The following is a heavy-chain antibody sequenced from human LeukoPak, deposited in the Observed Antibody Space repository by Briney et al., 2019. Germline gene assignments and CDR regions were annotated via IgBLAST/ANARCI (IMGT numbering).Heavy chain of an antibody. V-gene: IGHV3-33*06. CDR3: AKDGESGRYYSEIFFDH. J-gene: IGHJ4*02. D-gene: IGHD2-15*01. CDR1: GFTFSSYG. Sequence: GGSLRLSCAASGFTFSSYGMHWVRQAPGKGLEWVAAIWYYGGKQYYPDSVKGRFTISRDNSKNTLYLQMSSLRAEDTAVYYCAKDGESGRYYSEIFFDHWGQGTLVTVSS. CDR2: IWYYGGKQ.